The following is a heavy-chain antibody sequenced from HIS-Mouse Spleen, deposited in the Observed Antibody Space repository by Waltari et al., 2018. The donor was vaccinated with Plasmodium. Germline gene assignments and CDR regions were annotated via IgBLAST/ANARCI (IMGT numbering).Heavy chain of an antibody. J-gene: IGHJ2*01. D-gene: IGHD6-13*01. CDR3: ASSWYWYFDL. Sequence: EVQLVESGGGLVQPGGSLRLSCAASGFTFSIDWMSWVRQAPGKGLKWVANIKQDGSEKYYVDSVKGRFTISRDNAKNSLYLQMNSLRAEDTAVYYCASSWYWYFDLWGRGTLVTVSS. V-gene: IGHV3-7*01. CDR1: GFTFSIDW. CDR2: IKQDGSEK.